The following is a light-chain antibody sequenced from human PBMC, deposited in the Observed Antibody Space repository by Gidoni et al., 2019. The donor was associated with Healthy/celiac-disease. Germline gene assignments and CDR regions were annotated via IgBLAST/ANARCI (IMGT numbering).Light chain of an antibody. CDR1: SSDVGSYNL. V-gene: IGLV2-23*03. Sequence: QSALTQPASVSGSPGQSITISCTGTSSDVGSYNLVSWYQQHPGKAPKLMIYEGSERPSGVSNRFSGSKSGNTASLTISGLQAEDEADYYCCSYAGSSTFRVFGGGTKLTVL. J-gene: IGLJ2*01. CDR3: CSYAGSSTFRV. CDR2: EGS.